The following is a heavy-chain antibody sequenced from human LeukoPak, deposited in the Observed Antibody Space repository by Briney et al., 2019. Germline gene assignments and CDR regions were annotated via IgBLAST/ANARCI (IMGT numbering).Heavy chain of an antibody. Sequence: GGSLRLSCAASGFTFSSYGMHWVRQAPGKGLEWVAVISYDGSNKYYADSVKGRFTISRDNSKNTLYLQMNSLRAEDTAVYYCARDKGYFDWLLLVYWGQGTLVTVSS. CDR2: ISYDGSNK. D-gene: IGHD3-9*01. CDR3: ARDKGYFDWLLLVY. V-gene: IGHV3-30*19. CDR1: GFTFSSYG. J-gene: IGHJ4*02.